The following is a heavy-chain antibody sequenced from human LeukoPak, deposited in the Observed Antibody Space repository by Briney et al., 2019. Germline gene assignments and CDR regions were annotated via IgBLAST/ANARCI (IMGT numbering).Heavy chain of an antibody. CDR2: IYPDDSDT. CDR1: GYSFTNYW. Sequence: GESLKISCQGSGYSFTNYWIGWVRQMPGKGLEWMGIIYPDDSDTRYSPSFQGQVTISADKSISTAYLQWSSLKASDTAMYYCARRGTYYYYGMDVWGQGTTVTVSS. CDR3: ARRGTYYYYGMDV. J-gene: IGHJ6*02. V-gene: IGHV5-51*01.